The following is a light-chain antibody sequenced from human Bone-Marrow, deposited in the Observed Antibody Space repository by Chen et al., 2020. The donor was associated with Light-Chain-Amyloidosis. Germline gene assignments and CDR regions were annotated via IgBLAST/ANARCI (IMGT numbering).Light chain of an antibody. CDR2: DAS. Sequence: EIVMTRFPATLSVSPGEGATLSCRASQTVGTNLAWYQQKPGQAPRLLIFDASTRATGVPARFSGSASGTEFTLTISNLQSEDIAVYYCHQYNSWPPWTFGQGTKVDIK. J-gene: IGKJ1*01. V-gene: IGKV3-15*01. CDR3: HQYNSWPPWT. CDR1: QTVGTN.